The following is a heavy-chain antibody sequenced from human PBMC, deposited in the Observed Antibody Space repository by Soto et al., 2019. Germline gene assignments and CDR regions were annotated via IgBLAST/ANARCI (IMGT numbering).Heavy chain of an antibody. CDR2: IYYSGST. CDR3: ARRERAAGTDWWFDP. Sequence: QLQLQESGPGLVKPSETLSLTCTVSGGSISSSSFHWGWIRQPPGKGLEWIGSIYYSGSTYYSPSLKRRVTISVDTSMNQFSLKLSSVTAADTAVYYCARRERAAGTDWWFDPWGQGTLVTVSS. V-gene: IGHV4-39*01. J-gene: IGHJ5*02. CDR1: GGSISSSSFH. D-gene: IGHD6-13*01.